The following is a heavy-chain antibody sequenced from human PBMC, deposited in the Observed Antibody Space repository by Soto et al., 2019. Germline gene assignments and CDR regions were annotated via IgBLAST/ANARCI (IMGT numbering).Heavy chain of an antibody. CDR1: GYTFTSYG. J-gene: IGHJ3*01. D-gene: IGHD3-16*01. CDR3: ARDELKGFWGGPQVFDF. V-gene: IGHV1-18*01. CDR2: ISAYNGNT. Sequence: ASVKVSCKASGYTFTSYGISWVRQAPGQGLEWMGWISAYNGNTNYAQKLQGRVTMTTDTSTSTAYMELRSLRSDDTAVYYCARDELKGFWGGPQVFDFGGKGTRVTVSS.